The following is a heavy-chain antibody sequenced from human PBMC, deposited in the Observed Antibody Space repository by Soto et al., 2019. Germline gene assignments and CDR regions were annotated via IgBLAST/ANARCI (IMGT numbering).Heavy chain of an antibody. CDR2: ISAYNGNT. Sequence: ASVKVSCKASGYTFTSYDISWVRQAPGQGLEWMGWISAYNGNTNYAQKLQGRVTMTTDTSTSTAYMELRSLRSDDTAVYYCARGDYYGSGTYAFDIWGQGTMVTVSS. D-gene: IGHD3-10*01. J-gene: IGHJ3*02. CDR3: ARGDYYGSGTYAFDI. V-gene: IGHV1-18*01. CDR1: GYTFTSYD.